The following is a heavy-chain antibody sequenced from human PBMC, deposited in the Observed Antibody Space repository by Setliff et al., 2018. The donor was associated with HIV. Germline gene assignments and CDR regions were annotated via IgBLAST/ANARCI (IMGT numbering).Heavy chain of an antibody. CDR3: ARDKRYYYDSSIYWYFDL. Sequence: LSLTCTVSGGSFSSYYWSWIRQPAGKGLEWIGRIYTSGSTNYNPSLKSRVTMSVDASRNQFSLKLSSVTAADTAVYYCARDKRYYYDSSIYWYFDLWGRGTL. CDR1: GGSFSSYY. V-gene: IGHV4-4*07. J-gene: IGHJ2*01. D-gene: IGHD3-22*01. CDR2: IYTSGST.